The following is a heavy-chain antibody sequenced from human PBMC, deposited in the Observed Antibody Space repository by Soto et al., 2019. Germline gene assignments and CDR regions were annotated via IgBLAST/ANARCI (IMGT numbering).Heavy chain of an antibody. CDR2: IYYSGST. Sequence: KTSETLSLTCTVSGGSISSYYWSWIRQPPGKGLEWIGYIYYSGSTNYNPSLKSRVTISVDTSKNQFSLKLSSVTAADTAVYYCARKDYYYGMDVWGQGTTVTVSS. CDR1: GGSISSYY. CDR3: ARKDYYYGMDV. V-gene: IGHV4-59*01. J-gene: IGHJ6*02.